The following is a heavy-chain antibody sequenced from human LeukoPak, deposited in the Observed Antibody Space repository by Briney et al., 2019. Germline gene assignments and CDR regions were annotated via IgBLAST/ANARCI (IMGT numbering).Heavy chain of an antibody. CDR2: IYYSGST. CDR1: GGSISSYY. D-gene: IGHD4-17*01. CDR3: ARETTTAIDY. J-gene: IGHJ4*02. V-gene: IGHV4-59*01. Sequence: SETLSLTCTVSGGSISSYYWSWIRQPPGKGLEWIGYIYYSGSTNYNPSLKSRVTISVDTSKNQSSLKLSSVTAADTAVYYCARETTTAIDYWGQGTLVTVSS.